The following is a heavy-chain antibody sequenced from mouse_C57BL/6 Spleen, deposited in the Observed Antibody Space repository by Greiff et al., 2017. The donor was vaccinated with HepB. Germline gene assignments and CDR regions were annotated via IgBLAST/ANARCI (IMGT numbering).Heavy chain of an antibody. V-gene: IGHV1-62-2*01. Sequence: VMLVESGAELVKPGASVKLSCKASGYTFTEYTIHWVKQRSGQGLEWIGWFYPGSGSIKYNEKFKDKATLTADKSSSTVYMELSRLTSEDSAVYFCARHEAYYDYDVWFAYWGQGTLVTVSA. CDR1: GYTFTEYT. CDR3: ARHEAYYDYDVWFAY. CDR2: FYPGSGSI. J-gene: IGHJ3*01. D-gene: IGHD2-4*01.